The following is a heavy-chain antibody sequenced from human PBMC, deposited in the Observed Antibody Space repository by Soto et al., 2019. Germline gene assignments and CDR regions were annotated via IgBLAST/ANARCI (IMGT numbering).Heavy chain of an antibody. CDR1: GFTFSSYA. J-gene: IGHJ4*02. D-gene: IGHD6-19*01. CDR3: ARPGSSGWYVPIDY. V-gene: IGHV3-23*01. Sequence: GGSLRLSCVASGFTFSSYALNWVRQAPGRGLEWVSAISGSGGTTYYADSVKGKVTISADKSISTAYLQWSSLKASDTAMYYCARPGSSGWYVPIDYWGQGTLVTVSS. CDR2: ISGSGGTT.